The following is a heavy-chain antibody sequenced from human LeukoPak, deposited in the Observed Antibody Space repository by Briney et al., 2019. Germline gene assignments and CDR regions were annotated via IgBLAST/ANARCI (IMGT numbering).Heavy chain of an antibody. D-gene: IGHD5-18*01. J-gene: IGHJ6*03. V-gene: IGHV4-39*07. CDR1: GGSISSSSYY. CDR2: IYYSGST. CDR3: ARVHGSATLWYTYYYYYMDV. Sequence: TSETLSLTCTVSGGSISSSSYYWGWIRQPPGKGLEWIGSIYYSGSTYYNPSLKSRVTISVDTSKNQFSLKLSSVTAADTAVYYCARVHGSATLWYTYYYYYMDVWGKGTTVTVSS.